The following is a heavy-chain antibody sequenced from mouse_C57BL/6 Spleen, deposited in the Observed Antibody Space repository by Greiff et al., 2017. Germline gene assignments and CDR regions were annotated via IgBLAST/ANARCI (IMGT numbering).Heavy chain of an antibody. CDR1: GYTFTSYW. CDR2: IYPSDSET. Sequence: VQLQQPGAELVRPGSSVKLSCKASGYTFTSYWMDWVKQRPGQGLEWIGNIYPSDSETHYNQKFKDKATLTVDKSSSTAYMQLSSLTSEDSAVYYCARHYDYLYAMDYWGQGTSVTVSS. D-gene: IGHD2-4*01. CDR3: ARHYDYLYAMDY. J-gene: IGHJ4*01. V-gene: IGHV1-61*01.